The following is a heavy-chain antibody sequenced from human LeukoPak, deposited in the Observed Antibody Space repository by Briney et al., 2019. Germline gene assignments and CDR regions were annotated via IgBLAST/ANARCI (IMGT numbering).Heavy chain of an antibody. CDR2: ITSSSNYL. V-gene: IGHV3-21*01. Sequence: PGGSLRLSCAASGFTFSTYNMNWVRQAPGKGLEWVSSITSSSNYLYYADSVKGRFTISRDNAKNSLYLQMTSLRAEDTAVYYCARPSVKYDSSGYQPNPFDYWGRGTLVTVSS. D-gene: IGHD3-22*01. J-gene: IGHJ4*02. CDR3: ARPSVKYDSSGYQPNPFDY. CDR1: GFTFSTYN.